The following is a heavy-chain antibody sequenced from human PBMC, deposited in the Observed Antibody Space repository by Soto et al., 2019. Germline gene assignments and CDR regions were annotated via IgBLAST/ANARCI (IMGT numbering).Heavy chain of an antibody. V-gene: IGHV5-51*01. CDR1: GYNFAGYW. J-gene: IGHJ4*02. CDR2: IYPSDSDT. Sequence: GQSLKISCKGSGYNFAGYWIAWVRQMPGKGLELMGIIYPSDSDTRYRPSFQGQVTISADKSISSAYLQWSSLRASDTAMYYCARGGVSTRTFDYWGQGTPVTVSS. D-gene: IGHD3-3*01. CDR3: ARGGVSTRTFDY.